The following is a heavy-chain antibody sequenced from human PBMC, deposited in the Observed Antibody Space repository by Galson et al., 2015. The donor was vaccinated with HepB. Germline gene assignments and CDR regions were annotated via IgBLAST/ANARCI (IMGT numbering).Heavy chain of an antibody. J-gene: IGHJ5*02. D-gene: IGHD6-13*01. CDR1: GGTFSSYT. V-gene: IGHV1-69*04. CDR3: ARDLLGRVGGGYSSSWYSFGWFDP. Sequence: SVKVSCKASGGTFSSYTISWVRQAPGQGLEWMGRIIPILGIANYAQKFQGRVTITADKSTSTAYMELSSLRSEDTAVYYCARDLLGRVGGGYSSSWYSFGWFDPWGQGTLVTVSS. CDR2: IIPILGIA.